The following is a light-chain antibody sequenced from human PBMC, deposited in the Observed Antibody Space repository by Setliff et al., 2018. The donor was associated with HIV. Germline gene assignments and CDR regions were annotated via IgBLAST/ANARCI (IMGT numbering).Light chain of an antibody. CDR2: EVD. Sequence: QSALAQPASVSGSPGQSINISCTGSRSDVGNTLSVSWYQQNVGEVPKLLIYEVDRRPSGISHRFSASKSGNTASLTISGLQAEDEAHYYCCSYAGGDTWIFGGGTKVTVL. J-gene: IGLJ2*01. CDR3: CSYAGGDTWI. V-gene: IGLV2-23*02. CDR1: RSDVGNTLS.